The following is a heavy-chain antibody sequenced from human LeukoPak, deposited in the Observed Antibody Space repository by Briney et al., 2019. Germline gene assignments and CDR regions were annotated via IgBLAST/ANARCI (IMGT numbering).Heavy chain of an antibody. CDR3: ARGSHHFDS. CDR2: INSDGSDT. J-gene: IGHJ5*01. Sequence: GRSLRVSCAASGFTFSSHWMQWVRQVPGKGLVWVSRINSDGSDTNYADSVKGRFTISRDNAKNTVYLQMNSLRVEDTAVYHCARGSHHFDSWGQGTLVTVSS. CDR1: GFTFSSHW. V-gene: IGHV3-74*01.